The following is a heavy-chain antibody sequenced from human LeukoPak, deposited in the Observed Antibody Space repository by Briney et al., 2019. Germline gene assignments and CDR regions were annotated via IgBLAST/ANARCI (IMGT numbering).Heavy chain of an antibody. CDR2: INAGNGNT. Sequence: GASVTVSFKASGYTFTSYGISWVRQAPGQRLEWMGWINAGNGNTKYSQKFQGRVTITRDTPASTAYMELSSLRSEDTAVYYCARDLPSIAATLGYYYGMDVWGQGTTVTVSS. J-gene: IGHJ6*02. D-gene: IGHD6-6*01. V-gene: IGHV1-3*01. CDR1: GYTFTSYG. CDR3: ARDLPSIAATLGYYYGMDV.